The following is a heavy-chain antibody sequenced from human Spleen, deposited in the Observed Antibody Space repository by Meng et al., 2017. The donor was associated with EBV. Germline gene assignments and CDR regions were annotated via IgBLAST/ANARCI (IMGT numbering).Heavy chain of an antibody. Sequence: QITFKGSVHTLVNPPETFPLSCTFSGFSLPTTGVGVGRIRQPSGKALEYLSLIYWYDDQRYSPTLKSRLSITKDTSKNQVVLTMTNMDPVDTATYYCVKFHYIRGGYWGQGTLVTVSS. V-gene: IGHV2-5*04. J-gene: IGHJ4*02. D-gene: IGHD3-10*01. CDR3: VKFHYIRGGY. CDR1: GFSLPTTGVG. CDR2: IYWYDDQ.